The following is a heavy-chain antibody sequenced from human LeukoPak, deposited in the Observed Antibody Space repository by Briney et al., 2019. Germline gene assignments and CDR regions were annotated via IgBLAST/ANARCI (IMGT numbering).Heavy chain of an antibody. Sequence: PGGSLRLSCAASGFTFSIYWMTWVRQAPGKGLEWVANIKPDGSWKSYVDSVKGRFIISRDNAKKSLYMEMNSLRAEDTAVYYCACPLVESSGNVHFGLWGRGTLVTVSS. CDR1: GFTFSIYW. J-gene: IGHJ2*01. D-gene: IGHD4-23*01. CDR2: IKPDGSWK. CDR3: ACPLVESSGNVHFGL. V-gene: IGHV3-7*05.